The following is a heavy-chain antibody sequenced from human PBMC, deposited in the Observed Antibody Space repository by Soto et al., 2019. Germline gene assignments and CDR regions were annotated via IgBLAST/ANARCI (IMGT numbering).Heavy chain of an antibody. D-gene: IGHD3-3*01. V-gene: IGHV4-34*01. CDR3: ARFPPSTHLPRRDFWSGTSGYYYYYMDV. CDR1: GGSFSGYY. CDR2: INHSGST. Sequence: SETLSLTCAVYGGSFSGYYWSWIRQPPGKGLEWIGEINHSGSTNYNPSLKSRVTISVDTSKNQFSLKLSSVTAADTAVYYCARFPPSTHLPRRDFWSGTSGYYYYYMDVWGKGTTVTVSS. J-gene: IGHJ6*03.